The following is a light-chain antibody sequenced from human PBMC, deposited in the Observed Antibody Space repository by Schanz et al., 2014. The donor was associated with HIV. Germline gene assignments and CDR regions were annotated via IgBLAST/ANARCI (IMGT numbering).Light chain of an antibody. V-gene: IGKV3-20*01. CDR2: ATS. CDR3: QQYGSSPIT. CDR1: QRLSSSY. Sequence: EIVLTQSPGSLSLSPGERATLSCGASQRLSSSYLAWYQQKRDQPPRLVIYATSTRAAGIPDRFSGTGSGTDFTLIISSLEPEDFAVYYCQQYGSSPITFGQGTRLEMK. J-gene: IGKJ5*01.